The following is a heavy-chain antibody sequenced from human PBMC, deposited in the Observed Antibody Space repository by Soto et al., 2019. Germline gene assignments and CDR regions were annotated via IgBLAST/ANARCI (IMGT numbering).Heavy chain of an antibody. CDR2: IWYDGSNK. CDR1: GFTFSSYG. D-gene: IGHD4-4*01. CDR3: ATPQQSWYYYGMDV. V-gene: IGHV3-33*01. Sequence: GGSLRLSCAASGFTFSSYGMHWVRQAPGKGLEWVAVIWYDGSNKYYADSVKARFTISRDNSKNTLYLQMNSLRAEDTAVYYCATPQQSWYYYGMDVWGKGTTVTVSS. J-gene: IGHJ6*04.